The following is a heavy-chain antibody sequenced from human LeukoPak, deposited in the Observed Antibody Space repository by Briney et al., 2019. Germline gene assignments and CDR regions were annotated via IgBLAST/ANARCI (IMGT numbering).Heavy chain of an antibody. CDR1: GYTFTSYG. J-gene: IGHJ6*03. V-gene: IGHV1-18*01. Sequence: GASVKVSCKASGYTFTSYGISWVRQAPGQGLEWMGWISAYNGNTNYAQKLQGRVTMTTDTSTSTAYMELRSLRSDDTAVYYCAKHSSSWYSNYYYMDVWGKGTTVTISS. CDR3: AKHSSSWYSNYYYMDV. CDR2: ISAYNGNT. D-gene: IGHD6-13*01.